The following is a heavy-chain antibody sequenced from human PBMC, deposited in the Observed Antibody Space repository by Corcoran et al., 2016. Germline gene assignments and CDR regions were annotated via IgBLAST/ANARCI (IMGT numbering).Heavy chain of an antibody. J-gene: IGHJ4*02. V-gene: IGHV3-53*01. CDR1: GFTVSSKY. CDR2: IYSGGST. CDR3: ARGSGGNCPYCNQDY. Sequence: EVQLVESGGGLIQPGGSLRLSCAASGFTVSSKYMNWVRQAPGKGLEWVSVIYSGGSTYYADSVKGRFTISRDKSKNILYLQMNSLRAEDTAVYYCARGSGGNCPYCNQDYWGQGTLVTVSS. D-gene: IGHD2-15*01.